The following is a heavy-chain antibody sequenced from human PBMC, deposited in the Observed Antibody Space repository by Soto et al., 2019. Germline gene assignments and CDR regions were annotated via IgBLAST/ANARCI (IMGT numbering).Heavy chain of an antibody. J-gene: IGHJ4*02. Sequence: GVSLRLSCATSGFTFSNYGLHWFRQAPGKGRELVAGISYHGSNKYYAESMQGRFTISRDNSRNTLYLQLNSQRAQHTAAVCCGKEGTVREFDYWSQRALVTVFS. CDR3: GKEGTVREFDY. V-gene: IGHV3-30*18. CDR1: GFTFSNYG. D-gene: IGHD1-7*01. CDR2: ISYHGSNK.